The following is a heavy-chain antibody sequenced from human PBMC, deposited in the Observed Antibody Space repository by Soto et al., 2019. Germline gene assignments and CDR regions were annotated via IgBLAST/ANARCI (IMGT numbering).Heavy chain of an antibody. CDR1: GFTVSSYA. CDR3: AKYDILTGSQQAFDY. J-gene: IGHJ4*02. CDR2: ISGSGGST. D-gene: IGHD3-9*01. Sequence: GGSLRLSCAASGFTVSSYAMSWVRQAPGKGLEWVSAISGSGGSTYYADSVKGRFTISRDNSKNTLYLQMNSLRAEDTAVYYCAKYDILTGSQQAFDYWGQGTLVTVSS. V-gene: IGHV3-23*01.